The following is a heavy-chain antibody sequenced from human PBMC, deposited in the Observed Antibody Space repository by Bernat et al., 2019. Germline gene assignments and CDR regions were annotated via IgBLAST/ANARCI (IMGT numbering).Heavy chain of an antibody. CDR2: ISYDGNSK. CDR3: AKDHDYGDYPPPRYGMDV. V-gene: IGHV3-30-3*01. CDR1: GFTFTNFA. D-gene: IGHD4-17*01. Sequence: QVHLVESGGGVVQSGRSLRVSCAASGFTFTNFAIHWVRQAPGKGLEWVAVISYDGNSKYYADSVKGRFTISRDNSKNTLYLQMNSLRAEDTAVYYCAKDHDYGDYPPPRYGMDVWGQGTTVTVSS. J-gene: IGHJ6*02.